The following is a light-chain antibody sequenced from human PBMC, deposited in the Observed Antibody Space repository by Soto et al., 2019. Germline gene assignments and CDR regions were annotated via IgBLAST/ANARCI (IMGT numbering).Light chain of an antibody. Sequence: DIQMTQSPSSLSASVGDRVTITCQASQDISNYLNWYQQKPGKAPKLLIYDASNLETGVPSRFIGSGSGTDFNFTISSLQPEDISTYYCQQYDNLPPLTFGGGTKVEIK. V-gene: IGKV1-33*01. J-gene: IGKJ4*01. CDR1: QDISNY. CDR2: DAS. CDR3: QQYDNLPPLT.